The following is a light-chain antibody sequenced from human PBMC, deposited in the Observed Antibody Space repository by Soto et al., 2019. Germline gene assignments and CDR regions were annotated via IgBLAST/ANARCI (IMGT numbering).Light chain of an antibody. V-gene: IGKV3-20*01. CDR2: GAS. CDR1: QSVSNNY. Sequence: ETVLSQSPCTLSLSTGERATLHCRASQSVSNNYLAWYQQKPGQAPRLLIYGASNRATGIPDRFSGSGSGTDFTLTISRLEPEDFAVYYCQQYGSSGTFGQGT. CDR3: QQYGSSGT. J-gene: IGKJ1*01.